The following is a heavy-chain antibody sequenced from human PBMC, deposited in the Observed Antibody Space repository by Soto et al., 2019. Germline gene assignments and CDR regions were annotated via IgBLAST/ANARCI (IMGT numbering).Heavy chain of an antibody. CDR2: IYYSGTT. CDR3: ARRPSYYYDSSGFDPFDY. Sequence: QLQLQESGPGLVKPSETLSLTCSVSGGSISSKNYYWGWIRQPPGKGLEWIGIIYYSGTTYYNPSFKSRVIISVDPPKNQFSLKLSSVTAADTAVYYCARRPSYYYDSSGFDPFDYWGQGTLVTVSS. D-gene: IGHD3-22*01. V-gene: IGHV4-39*01. J-gene: IGHJ4*02. CDR1: GGSISSKNYY.